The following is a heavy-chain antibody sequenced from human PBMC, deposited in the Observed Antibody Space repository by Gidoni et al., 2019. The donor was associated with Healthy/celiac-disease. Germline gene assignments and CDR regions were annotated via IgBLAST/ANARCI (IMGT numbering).Heavy chain of an antibody. CDR2: ISSSSSYT. J-gene: IGHJ4*02. D-gene: IGHD3-3*01. Sequence: QVQLVESGGGLVKPGGSLRLSCAASGFTFSDYYMSWIRKAPGKGLEWVSYISSSSSYTNYADSVKGRFTISRDNAKNSLYLQMNSLRAEDTAVYYCARLEGWIRFLEWYKGTEYYFDYWGQGTLVTVSS. V-gene: IGHV3-11*06. CDR1: GFTFSDYY. CDR3: ARLEGWIRFLEWYKGTEYYFDY.